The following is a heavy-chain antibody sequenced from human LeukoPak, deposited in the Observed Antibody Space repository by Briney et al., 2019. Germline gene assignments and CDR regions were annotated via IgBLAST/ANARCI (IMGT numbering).Heavy chain of an antibody. CDR1: EFTFIRYA. Sequence: GGSLRLSCAASEFTFIRYAMNWVRQAPGKGLEWVSYISSSSFKIGYADSVKGRFTISRDNSKNSLYLQMDSMRVEDTAVYYCVRDPSYGSSWYYYMDVWGKGTTVTVSS. J-gene: IGHJ6*03. V-gene: IGHV3-48*04. CDR2: ISSSSFKI. CDR3: VRDPSYGSSWYYYMDV. D-gene: IGHD6-13*01.